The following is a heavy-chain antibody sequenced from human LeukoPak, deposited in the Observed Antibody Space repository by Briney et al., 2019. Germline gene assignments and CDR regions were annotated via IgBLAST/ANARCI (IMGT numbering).Heavy chain of an antibody. V-gene: IGHV5-51*01. Sequence: GESLKISCKGSGYTFSSYWIGGVRQMPGKGLEWMGIIYPGDSDTRYSPSLQGQVTISVDTSIGTAYLQWSSLKASDTAIYYCARQNDFRLDYWGQGTLVTVSS. CDR2: IYPGDSDT. CDR3: ARQNDFRLDY. D-gene: IGHD3-3*01. J-gene: IGHJ4*02. CDR1: GYTFSSYW.